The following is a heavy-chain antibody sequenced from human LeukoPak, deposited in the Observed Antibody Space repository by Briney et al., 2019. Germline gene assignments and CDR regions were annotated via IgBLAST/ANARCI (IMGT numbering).Heavy chain of an antibody. J-gene: IGHJ3*02. CDR1: GFTFSDYY. CDR3: ARDKERGGTKLRDDAFDI. Sequence: PGGSLRLSCAASGFTFSDYYMSWIRQAPGKGLEWVSYISSSGSTIYYADSVKGRFTISRDNAKNSLYLQMNSLRAEDTAVYYCARDKERGGTKLRDDAFDIWGQGTMVTVSS. D-gene: IGHD4-23*01. CDR2: ISSSGSTI. V-gene: IGHV3-11*01.